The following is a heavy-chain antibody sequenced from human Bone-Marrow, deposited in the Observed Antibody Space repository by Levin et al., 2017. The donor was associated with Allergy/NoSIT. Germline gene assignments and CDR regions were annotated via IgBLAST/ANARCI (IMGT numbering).Heavy chain of an antibody. D-gene: IGHD2-15*01. CDR3: ARSGYCSGGSCYHHSGHYDYGMDV. J-gene: IGHJ6*02. V-gene: IGHV4-61*01. CDR2: IYYSGST. Sequence: GSLRLSCTVSGGSVSSGSYYWSWIRQPPGKGLEWIGYIYYSGSTNYNPSLKSRVTISVDTSKNQFSLKLSSVTAADTAVYYCARSGYCSGGSCYHHSGHYDYGMDVWGQGTTVTVSS. CDR1: GGSVSSGSYY.